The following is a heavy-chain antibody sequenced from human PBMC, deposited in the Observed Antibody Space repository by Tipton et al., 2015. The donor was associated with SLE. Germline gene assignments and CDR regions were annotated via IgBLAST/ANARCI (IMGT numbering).Heavy chain of an antibody. Sequence: GSLRLSCAASGFTFDDYAMHWVRQAPGKGLEWVAFIRYDGSNNDYADSVKGRFTISRDNSKKTLYLQMNSLRPEDTAVYYCAKDVEIIAAPVYFDYWGQGTLVTVSS. D-gene: IGHD6-13*01. J-gene: IGHJ4*02. CDR2: IRYDGSNN. CDR1: GFTFDDYA. CDR3: AKDVEIIAAPVYFDY. V-gene: IGHV3-30*02.